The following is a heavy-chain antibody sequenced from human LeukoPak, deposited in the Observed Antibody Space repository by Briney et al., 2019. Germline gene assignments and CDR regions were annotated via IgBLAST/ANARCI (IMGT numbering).Heavy chain of an antibody. V-gene: IGHV3-9*01. Sequence: GGSLRLSCAASGFTFDDYAMHWVRQAPGKGLEWVSGISWNSGSIGYADSVKGRFTISRDNAKNSLYLQMNSLRAEDTAVYYCARDSARPYYDFWSGYWNWYFDLWGRGTLVTVSS. CDR2: ISWNSGSI. J-gene: IGHJ2*01. D-gene: IGHD3-3*01. CDR3: ARDSARPYYDFWSGYWNWYFDL. CDR1: GFTFDDYA.